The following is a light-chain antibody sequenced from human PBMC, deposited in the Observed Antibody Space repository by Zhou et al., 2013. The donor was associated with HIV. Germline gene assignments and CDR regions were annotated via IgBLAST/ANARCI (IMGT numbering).Light chain of an antibody. V-gene: IGKV1-9*01. CDR3: QQLNSYPYT. CDR2: AAS. J-gene: IGKJ2*01. CDR1: QGISSY. Sequence: DIQLTQSPSFLSASVGDRATITCRASQGISSYLAWYQQKPGKAPRLVIYAASTLQSGVPSRFSGSGSGTEFTLTISSLQPEDFATYYCQQLNSYPYTFGQGTKLDIK.